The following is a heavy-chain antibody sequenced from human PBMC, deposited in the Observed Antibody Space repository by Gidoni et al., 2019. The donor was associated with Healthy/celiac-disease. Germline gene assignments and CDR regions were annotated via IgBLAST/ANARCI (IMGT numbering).Heavy chain of an antibody. V-gene: IGHV5-51*01. CDR3: ARRHYDFWSGYYEDDY. CDR2: IYPGDSDT. CDR1: GYSFISSW. D-gene: IGHD3-3*01. J-gene: IGHJ4*02. Sequence: EVQLVQSGAEVNKPGESLKISCKGSGYSFISSWIGWVRQMPGKGLEWMGIIYPGDSDTRYSPSFQGQGPISADKSISTAYLQWSSLKASDTAMYYCARRHYDFWSGYYEDDYWGQGTLVTVSS.